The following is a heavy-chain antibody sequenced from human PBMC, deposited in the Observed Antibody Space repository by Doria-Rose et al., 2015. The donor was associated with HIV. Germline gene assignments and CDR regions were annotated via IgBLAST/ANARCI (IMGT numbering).Heavy chain of an antibody. J-gene: IGHJ4*02. D-gene: IGHD6-13*01. CDR1: GVSLSSPGMG. Sequence: SGPVLVKPTETLTLTCTVSGVSLSSPGMGVSWIRQPPGKALEWLANIFSDDERSYKTSLKSRLTIFRGTSKSQVVLTMTDMDPVDTATYYCARIKSSRWYHKYYFDFWGQGTLVIASA. CDR3: ARIKSSRWYHKYYFDF. V-gene: IGHV2-26*01. CDR2: IFSDDER.